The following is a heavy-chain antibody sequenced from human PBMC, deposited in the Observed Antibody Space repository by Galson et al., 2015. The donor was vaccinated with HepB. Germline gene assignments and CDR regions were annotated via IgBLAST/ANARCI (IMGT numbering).Heavy chain of an antibody. CDR2: INTNTGNP. Sequence: SVKVSCKASGYTFTSYAMNWVRQAPGQGLEWMGWINTNTGNPTYAQGFTGRFVFSLDTSVSTAYLQISSLKAEDTAVYYCARGTPYDILTGYYLGPEVYYFDYWGQGTLVTVSS. CDR3: ARGTPYDILTGYYLGPEVYYFDY. D-gene: IGHD3-9*01. J-gene: IGHJ4*02. V-gene: IGHV7-4-1*02. CDR1: GYTFTSYA.